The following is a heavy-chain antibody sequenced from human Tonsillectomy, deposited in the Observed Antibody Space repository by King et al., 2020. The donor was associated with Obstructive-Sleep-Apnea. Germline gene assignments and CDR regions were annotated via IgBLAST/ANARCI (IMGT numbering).Heavy chain of an antibody. CDR3: ARNVVPAAKRDYFDC. Sequence: VQLVESGGDLVQPGGSLRLSCAASGFTVRNNYMSWVRQAPGKGLEWVSVIYSGGSTYYADSVKGRFTISRDNSKNTLYLQMNSLRAEDTAVYYCARNVVPAAKRDYFDCWGQGTLVTVSS. V-gene: IGHV3-66*01. D-gene: IGHD2-2*01. CDR2: IYSGGST. CDR1: GFTVRNNY. J-gene: IGHJ4*02.